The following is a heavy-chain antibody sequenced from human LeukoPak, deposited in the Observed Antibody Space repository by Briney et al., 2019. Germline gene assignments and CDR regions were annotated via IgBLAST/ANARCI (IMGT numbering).Heavy chain of an antibody. CDR1: GYTFTSYG. V-gene: IGHV1-69*04. CDR2: IIPILGIA. Sequence: SVKVSCKASGYTFTSYGISWVRQAPGQGLEWMGRIIPILGIANYAQKFQGRVTITADKSTSTAYMELSSLRSEDTAVYYCARPAGGERSFDYWGQGTLVTVSS. J-gene: IGHJ4*02. CDR3: ARPAGGERSFDY. D-gene: IGHD2-21*01.